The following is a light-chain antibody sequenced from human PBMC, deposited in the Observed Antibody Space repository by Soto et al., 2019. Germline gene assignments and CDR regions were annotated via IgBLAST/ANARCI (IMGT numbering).Light chain of an antibody. J-gene: IGLJ1*01. V-gene: IGLV1-40*01. CDR2: GNS. CDR1: SSNIGAHYD. Sequence: QPVLTQPPSVSGAPGQRVTISCTGSSSNIGAHYDVHWYQQLPGTAPKLLIYGNSNRPSGVPDRFSGSKSGTSASLAITGLQAEDEADYYCQSYDSSLSGYVFGTGTKLTVL. CDR3: QSYDSSLSGYV.